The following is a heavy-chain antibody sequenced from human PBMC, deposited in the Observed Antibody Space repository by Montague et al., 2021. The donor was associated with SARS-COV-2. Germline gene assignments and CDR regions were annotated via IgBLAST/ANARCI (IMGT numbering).Heavy chain of an antibody. Sequence: PALVKPTQTLTLTCTFSGFSLRTSGMCVSWIRQPPGKALEWLTLIDWDDDKYYSTSLKTRLTISKDTPKNQVVLTMTNMDPVDTATYYCARSYGTTVVTRAFDYWGQGTLVTVSS. D-gene: IGHD4-23*01. CDR2: IDWDDDK. CDR1: GFSLRTSGMC. J-gene: IGHJ4*02. CDR3: ARSYGTTVVTRAFDY. V-gene: IGHV2-70*01.